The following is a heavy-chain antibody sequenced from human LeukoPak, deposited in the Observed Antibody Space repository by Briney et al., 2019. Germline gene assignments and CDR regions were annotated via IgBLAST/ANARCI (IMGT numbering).Heavy chain of an antibody. Sequence: GGSLRLSCAASGFSFTTYWMSWVRQAPGKGLEWVANIKQDGTEKYYVDSVKGRFTISRDNAKNSLYLQMNSLRVEDTAVYYCARSSNDYGDIDYWGQGTLVTVSS. CDR1: GFSFTTYW. CDR2: IKQDGTEK. V-gene: IGHV3-7*01. CDR3: ARSSNDYGDIDY. J-gene: IGHJ4*02. D-gene: IGHD4-17*01.